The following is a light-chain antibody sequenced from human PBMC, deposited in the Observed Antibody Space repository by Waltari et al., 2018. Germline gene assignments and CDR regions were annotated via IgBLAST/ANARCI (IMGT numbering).Light chain of an antibody. CDR3: ALYMGGDIF. Sequence: QTVVTHEPSFSVSPEETVTPTCGLNSGSVSIRQYASWYQKTPGQAPRTLIYSTNTRSSGVPDRFSGSILGNKAALTITGAQADDESDYHCALYMGGDIFFGGGTKLTVL. CDR2: STN. J-gene: IGLJ2*01. V-gene: IGLV8-61*01. CDR1: SGSVSIRQY.